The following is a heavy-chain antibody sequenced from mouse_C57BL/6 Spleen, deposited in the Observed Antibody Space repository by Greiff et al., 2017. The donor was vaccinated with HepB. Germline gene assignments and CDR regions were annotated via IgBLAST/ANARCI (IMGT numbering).Heavy chain of an antibody. CDR3: ARGGPYDYDEGFDY. J-gene: IGHJ2*01. V-gene: IGHV5-16*01. CDR1: GFTFSDYY. Sequence: EVKLMESEGGLVQPGSSMKLSCTASGFTFSDYYMAWVRQVPEKGLEWVANINYDGSSTYYLDSLKSRFIISRDNAKNILYLQMSSLKSEDTATYYCARGGPYDYDEGFDYWGQGTTLTVSS. CDR2: INYDGSST. D-gene: IGHD2-4*01.